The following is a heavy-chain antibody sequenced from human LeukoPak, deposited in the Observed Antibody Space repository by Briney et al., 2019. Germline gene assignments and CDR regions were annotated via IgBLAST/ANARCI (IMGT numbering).Heavy chain of an antibody. Sequence: GGSLRLSCAASGFTFSSYWMSWVRQAPGKGLEWVSAISGSGGSTYYADSVKGRFTISRDNSKNTLYLQMNSLRAEDTAVYYCAKGLGGITIFEVVQPPYYFDFWGQGTLVTVSS. CDR2: ISGSGGST. CDR3: AKGLGGITIFEVVQPPYYFDF. D-gene: IGHD3-3*01. J-gene: IGHJ4*02. V-gene: IGHV3-23*01. CDR1: GFTFSSYW.